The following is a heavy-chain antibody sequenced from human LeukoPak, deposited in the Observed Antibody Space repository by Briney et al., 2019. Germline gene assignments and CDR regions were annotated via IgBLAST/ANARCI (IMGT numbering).Heavy chain of an antibody. CDR3: ARGRRILVGDTNAGDYFDY. V-gene: IGHV1-2*02. D-gene: IGHD1-26*01. Sequence: ASVKVSCKASGYTFTDYYMRWVRQAPGQGLEWMGWIYPNSGGTYYAQNFQGRVTMTRDTSISTAYIELSRLRSDDTAVYYCARGRRILVGDTNAGDYFDYWGQETLVTVSS. J-gene: IGHJ4*02. CDR2: IYPNSGGT. CDR1: GYTFTDYY.